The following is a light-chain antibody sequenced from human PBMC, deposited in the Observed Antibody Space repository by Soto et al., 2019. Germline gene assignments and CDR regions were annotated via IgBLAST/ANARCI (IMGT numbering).Light chain of an antibody. Sequence: QSALTQPASVSGSPGQSITISCTGTSSDVGSYNYVSWYQQHPGKAPKLMIYDVSNRPSGVSNRFSGSKSGNTASLTISGLQAEDEADYYCSSYPRSSSYVFGTGTKLTVL. J-gene: IGLJ1*01. CDR3: SSYPRSSSYV. CDR2: DVS. V-gene: IGLV2-14*01. CDR1: SSDVGSYNY.